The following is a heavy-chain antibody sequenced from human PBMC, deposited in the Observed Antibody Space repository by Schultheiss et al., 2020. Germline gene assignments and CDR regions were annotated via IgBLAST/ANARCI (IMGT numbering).Heavy chain of an antibody. Sequence: GGSLRISCAVSGFTFDDYAMHWVRQAPGKGLEWVANIKQDGSEKYYVDSVKGRFTISRDNAKNSLYLQMNSLRAEDTAVYYCARADDEAGLDYWGQGTLVTVSS. CDR1: GFTFDDYA. D-gene: IGHD1-1*01. J-gene: IGHJ4*02. CDR3: ARADDEAGLDY. V-gene: IGHV3-7*01. CDR2: IKQDGSEK.